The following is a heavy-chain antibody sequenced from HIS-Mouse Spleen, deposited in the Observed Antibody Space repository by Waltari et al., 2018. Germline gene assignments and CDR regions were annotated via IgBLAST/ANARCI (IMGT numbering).Heavy chain of an antibody. D-gene: IGHD1-26*01. V-gene: IGHV1-18*01. CDR3: ARVRGPYSGSYRVY. CDR1: GYTFTSSG. J-gene: IGHJ4*02. CDR2: ISAYNGNT. Sequence: QVQLVQSGAEVKKPGASVKVSCKASGYTFTSSGITWGRQSPGKGLEWMGWISAYNGNTNYAQKRQGRVPMTTDTSTSTAYMELRSLRSDDTAVYYCARVRGPYSGSYRVYWGQGTLVTVSS.